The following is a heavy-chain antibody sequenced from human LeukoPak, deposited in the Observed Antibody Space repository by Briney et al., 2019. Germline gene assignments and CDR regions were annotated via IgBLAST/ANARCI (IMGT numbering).Heavy chain of an antibody. V-gene: IGHV3-33*01. CDR3: AREGPRGNSQFDY. CDR1: GFTFSSYG. Sequence: GGSLRLSCAASGFTFSSYGMHWVRRAPGKGLEWVALIWYDGSNKYYTDSVKGRLTISRDNSKNTLYLQMNSLRAEDTAIYYCAREGPRGNSQFDYWGQGTLATVSS. D-gene: IGHD2/OR15-2a*01. CDR2: IWYDGSNK. J-gene: IGHJ4*02.